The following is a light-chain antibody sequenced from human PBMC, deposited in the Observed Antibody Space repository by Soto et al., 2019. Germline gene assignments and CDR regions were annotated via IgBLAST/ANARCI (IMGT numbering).Light chain of an antibody. J-gene: IGLJ1*01. CDR3: SSYRSIGSLV. CDR2: EVS. V-gene: IGLV2-14*01. CDR1: SSDVGGYNY. Sequence: QSVLTQPASVSGSPGQSITISCTGTSSDVGGYNYVSWYQQHPGKAPKVMIYEVSNRPSGVSNRFSGSKSGNTASLTISGLQAEDEGDYYCSSYRSIGSLVFGTGTKVIVL.